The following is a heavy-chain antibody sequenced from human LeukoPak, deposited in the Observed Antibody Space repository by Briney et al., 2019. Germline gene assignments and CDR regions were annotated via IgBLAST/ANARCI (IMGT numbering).Heavy chain of an antibody. CDR1: GGSISSYY. Sequence: PSETLSLTCTVSGGSISSYYWSWIRQPPGKGLEWIGYIYYSGSTNYNPSLKSRVTISVDTSKNQFSLKLSSVTAADTAVYYCARLTGYSSSWYFSGYYYYGMDVWGQGTTVTVSS. J-gene: IGHJ6*01. D-gene: IGHD6-13*01. CDR2: IYYSGST. CDR3: ARLTGYSSSWYFSGYYYYGMDV. V-gene: IGHV4-59*08.